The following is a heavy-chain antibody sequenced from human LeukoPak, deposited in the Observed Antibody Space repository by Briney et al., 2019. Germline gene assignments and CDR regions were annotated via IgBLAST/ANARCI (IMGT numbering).Heavy chain of an antibody. J-gene: IGHJ4*02. CDR1: GFTFSSYG. V-gene: IGHV3-30*18. CDR3: AKGGWYGSY. CDR2: ISYDGSNK. Sequence: PGGSLRLSCAASGFTFSSYGMHWVRQAPGKGLEWVAVISYDGSNKYYADSVKGRFTISRDNSKNTLYLQMNSLGAEDTAVYYCAKGGWYGSYWGQGTLVTVSS. D-gene: IGHD6-19*01.